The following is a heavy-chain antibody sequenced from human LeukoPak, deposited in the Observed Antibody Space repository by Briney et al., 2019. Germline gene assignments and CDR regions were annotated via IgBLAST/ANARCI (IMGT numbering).Heavy chain of an antibody. D-gene: IGHD3-22*01. V-gene: IGHV4-59*01. CDR3: ARADSSGADVDY. Sequence: PSETLSLTCTVSGGSISTYYWSWLRQPPGKGLEWVGYIYYSGNTNYSPSLKSRVTISVDTSKNQFSLKLSSVTAADTAVYYCARADSSGADVDYWGQGTLVTVSS. CDR2: IYYSGNT. J-gene: IGHJ4*02. CDR1: GGSISTYY.